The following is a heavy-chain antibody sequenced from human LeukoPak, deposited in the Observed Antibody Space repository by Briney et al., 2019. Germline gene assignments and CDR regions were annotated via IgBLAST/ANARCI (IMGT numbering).Heavy chain of an antibody. J-gene: IGHJ4*02. D-gene: IGHD1-26*01. CDR2: MNPNSGNT. Sequence: ASVKVSCKASGYTFTSYDINWVRQATGQGLEWMGWMNPNSGNTGYAQKFQGRVTITRNTSISTAYMELSSLRSEDTAVYYCARGARVGSNYYFDYWGQGTLVTVSS. V-gene: IGHV1-8*03. CDR3: ARGARVGSNYYFDY. CDR1: GYTFTSYD.